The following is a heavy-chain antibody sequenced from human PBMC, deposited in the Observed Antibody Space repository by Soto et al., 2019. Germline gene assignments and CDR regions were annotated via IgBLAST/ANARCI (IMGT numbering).Heavy chain of an antibody. CDR1: GFTFTIYA. V-gene: IGHV3-23*01. J-gene: IGHJ4*02. D-gene: IGHD5-12*01. Sequence: GGSLRLSCAAPGFTFTIYAMRWVRITPGKGLERVSAIRGRGRNTFYADSVRGRFTISRDNSKNTVFLQMNNLRAEDTAVHFFARGRATFDYWGQVTRVT. CDR2: IRGRGRNT. CDR3: ARGRATFDY.